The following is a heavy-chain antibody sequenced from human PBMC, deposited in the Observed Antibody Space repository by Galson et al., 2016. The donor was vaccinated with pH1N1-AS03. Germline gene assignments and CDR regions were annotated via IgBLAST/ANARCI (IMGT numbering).Heavy chain of an antibody. CDR3: ARDPRGPCSSASCPTTYYFGMDV. D-gene: IGHD1-26*01. Sequence: SVKASCKASGYIFTGFYVHWVRQAPGQGLEWMGWINTNNGVTNYAQKFQAWVTMTGDTSISTAYMELYGLKSDDTAVYYCARDPRGPCSSASCPTTYYFGMDVWGQGTTVIVSS. CDR1: GYIFTGFY. CDR2: INTNNGVT. J-gene: IGHJ6*02. V-gene: IGHV1-2*04.